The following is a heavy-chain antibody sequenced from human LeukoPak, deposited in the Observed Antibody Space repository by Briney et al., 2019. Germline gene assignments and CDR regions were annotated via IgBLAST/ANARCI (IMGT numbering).Heavy chain of an antibody. CDR3: AGAVPFDP. J-gene: IGHJ5*02. V-gene: IGHV4-38-2*01. CDR1: GYSISSGYY. Sequence: SETLSLTCAVSGYSISSGYYWGWIRQPPGKGLEWIGSIYHSGSTYYNPSLKSRVTISVDTSKNQFSLKLSSVTAADTAVYYCAGAVPFDPWGQGTLVTVSS. CDR2: IYHSGST.